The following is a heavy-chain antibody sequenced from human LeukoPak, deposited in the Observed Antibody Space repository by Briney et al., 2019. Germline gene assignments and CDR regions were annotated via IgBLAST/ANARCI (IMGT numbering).Heavy chain of an antibody. CDR1: GFTFSSYW. J-gene: IGHJ4*02. V-gene: IGHV3-7*01. CDR2: IKQDGSEK. CDR3: ARSRKWVPFDY. Sequence: GGSLRLSCAASGFTFSSYWMNWVRQAPGKGLQWVANIKQDGSEKCYVDSVKGRFTISRDNAKNSLYLQMNSLRAEDTAVYYCARSRKWVPFDYWGQGTLVTVSS. D-gene: IGHD2-8*01.